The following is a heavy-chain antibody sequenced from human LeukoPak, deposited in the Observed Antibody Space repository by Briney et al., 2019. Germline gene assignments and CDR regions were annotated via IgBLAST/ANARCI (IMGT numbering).Heavy chain of an antibody. Sequence: PSETLSLTCAVYGGSFSGYYWSWIRQPPGEGLEWIGEINHSGSTNYNPSLKSRVTIPVDTSKNQFSLKLSSVTAADTAVYYCARGGYLFSDYVWGSYRPIDYWGQGTLVTVSS. CDR2: INHSGST. J-gene: IGHJ4*02. V-gene: IGHV4-34*01. D-gene: IGHD3-16*02. CDR1: GGSFSGYY. CDR3: ARGGYLFSDYVWGSYRPIDY.